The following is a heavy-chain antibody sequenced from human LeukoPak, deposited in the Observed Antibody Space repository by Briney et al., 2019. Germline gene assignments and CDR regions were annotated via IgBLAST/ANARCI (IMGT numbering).Heavy chain of an antibody. CDR3: ARGPYRRNGYSYGYYFDY. Sequence: ASVKVSCKASGYTFTSYDINWVRQATGQGLEWMGWINPNSGNTGYAQKFQGRVTITRNTSISTAYMELSSLRSEDTAVYYCARGPYRRNGYSYGYYFDYWGQGTLVTVSS. CDR2: INPNSGNT. CDR1: GYTFTSYD. V-gene: IGHV1-8*03. D-gene: IGHD5-18*01. J-gene: IGHJ4*02.